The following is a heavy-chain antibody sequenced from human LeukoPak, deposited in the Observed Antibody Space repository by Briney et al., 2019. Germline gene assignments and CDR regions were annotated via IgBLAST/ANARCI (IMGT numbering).Heavy chain of an antibody. CDR1: GFTFSNYA. CDR3: ATERGDSPDY. Sequence: GGSLRLSCAASGFTFSNYAMAWVRQAPGKGLEWVSGLSGSGGNTFYAVSVKGRFTISRDNPKNTLYLQMNSLRAEDTAVYYCATERGDSPDYWGQGTLVTVSS. J-gene: IGHJ4*02. D-gene: IGHD3-16*01. CDR2: LSGSGGNT. V-gene: IGHV3-23*01.